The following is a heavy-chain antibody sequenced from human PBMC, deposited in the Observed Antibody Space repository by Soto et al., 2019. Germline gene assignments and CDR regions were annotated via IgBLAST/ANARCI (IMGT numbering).Heavy chain of an antibody. J-gene: IGHJ4*02. Sequence: VQLLESGGGLVQPGGSLRLSCAATGFPFINYATSWVRQAPGKALEGVSSIHIVGVNTNYADSVRGRFTMSRDDSKNTVFLQMNSLRAEDTAIYYCTKNFYFDSCCQGTLGTVSS. CDR1: GFPFINYA. CDR2: IHIVGVNT. CDR3: TKNFYFDS. V-gene: IGHV3-23*01.